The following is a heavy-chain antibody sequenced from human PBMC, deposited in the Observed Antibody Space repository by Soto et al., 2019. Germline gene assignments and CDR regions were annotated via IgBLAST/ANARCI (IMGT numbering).Heavy chain of an antibody. Sequence: GGSLRLSCAASGFTFSSYAMSWVRQAPGKGLEWVSAISGSGGSTYYADSVKGRFTISRDNSKNTLYLQMNSLRAEDTAVYYCAAHRQLVTGLPIDYRGQGTLVTVSS. CDR3: AAHRQLVTGLPIDY. V-gene: IGHV3-23*01. J-gene: IGHJ4*02. D-gene: IGHD6-6*01. CDR1: GFTFSSYA. CDR2: ISGSGGST.